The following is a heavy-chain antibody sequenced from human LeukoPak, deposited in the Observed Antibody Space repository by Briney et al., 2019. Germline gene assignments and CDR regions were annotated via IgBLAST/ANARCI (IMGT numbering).Heavy chain of an antibody. Sequence: ASVKVSCKASGGTFSSYAISWVRQAPGQGLEWMGGIIPIFGTANYAQKFQGRVTITTDESTSTAYMELSSLRSEDTAVYYCAESGYSYGNYFDYWGQGTLVTVSS. CDR3: AESGYSYGNYFDY. D-gene: IGHD5-18*01. CDR2: IIPIFGTA. CDR1: GGTFSSYA. V-gene: IGHV1-69*05. J-gene: IGHJ4*02.